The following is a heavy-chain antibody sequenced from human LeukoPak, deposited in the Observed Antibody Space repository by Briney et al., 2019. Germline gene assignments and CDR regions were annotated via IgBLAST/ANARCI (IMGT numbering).Heavy chain of an antibody. CDR2: ISSSSSYI. V-gene: IGHV3-21*04. D-gene: IGHD3-10*01. CDR3: ARDRAGFRGAFDI. Sequence: GGSLRLSCVGSGFTFSSYDMNWVRQAPGKGLEWVSSISSSSSYIYYADSVKGRFTISRDNAKNSLYLQMNSLRAEDTAVYYCARDRAGFRGAFDIWGQGTMVTVSS. J-gene: IGHJ3*02. CDR1: GFTFSSYD.